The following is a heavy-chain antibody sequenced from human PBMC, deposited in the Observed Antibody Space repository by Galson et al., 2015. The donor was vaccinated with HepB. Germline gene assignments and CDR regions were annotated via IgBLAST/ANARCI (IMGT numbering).Heavy chain of an antibody. CDR2: IGTAGDP. V-gene: IGHV3-13*05. Sequence: SLRLSCAASGFTFSSYDMHWVRQATGKGLEWVSAIGTAGDPYYPGSVKGRFTISRENAKNSLYLQMNSLRAGDTAVYYCARGRRGYCSGGSCYWDGMDVWGQGTTVTVSS. CDR3: ARGRRGYCSGGSCYWDGMDV. J-gene: IGHJ6*02. D-gene: IGHD2-15*01. CDR1: GFTFSSYD.